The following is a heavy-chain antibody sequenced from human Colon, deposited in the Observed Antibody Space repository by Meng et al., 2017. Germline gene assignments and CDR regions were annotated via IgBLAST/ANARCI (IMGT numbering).Heavy chain of an antibody. Sequence: GESLKISCAASGFTFSTYAMMWVRQAPGKGLEWISTISGTGYETYYADSVKGRFTISRENSKNFLFLQMSSLRAEDTALYYCAKGVANGKVDWFDPWGQGTQVTVSS. V-gene: IGHV3-23*01. CDR1: GFTFSTYA. D-gene: IGHD3-3*01. CDR2: ISGTGYET. CDR3: AKGVANGKVDWFDP. J-gene: IGHJ5*02.